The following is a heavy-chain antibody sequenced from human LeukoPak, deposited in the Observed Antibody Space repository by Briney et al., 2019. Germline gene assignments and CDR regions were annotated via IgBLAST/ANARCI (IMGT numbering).Heavy chain of an antibody. Sequence: PSEALSLTCTVSGGSTSSYYWSWIRQPPGKGLEWIGYIYYSGSTNYNPSLKSRATISVDTSKNQFPLKLSSVTAADTAVYYCARASAMGFPFDYWGQGTLVTVSS. CDR3: ARASAMGFPFDY. D-gene: IGHD5-18*01. V-gene: IGHV4-59*01. CDR2: IYYSGST. CDR1: GGSTSSYY. J-gene: IGHJ4*02.